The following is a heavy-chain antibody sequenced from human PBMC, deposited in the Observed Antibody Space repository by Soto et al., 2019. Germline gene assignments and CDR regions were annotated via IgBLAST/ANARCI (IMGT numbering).Heavy chain of an antibody. CDR2: IGFDGIIK. V-gene: IGHV3-30*04. CDR3: ARGLFRGTPDYFDY. CDR1: GFTFSSYP. D-gene: IGHD3-10*01. J-gene: IGHJ4*02. Sequence: QVQLVESGGGVVQPGTSLRLSCAASGFTFSSYPFHWVRQAPGKGLEWVAVIGFDGIIKLYADSVKGRFTISRDDSKNTLCLEMNSLRDEDTAVYYCARGLFRGTPDYFDYWGQGTLVTVSS.